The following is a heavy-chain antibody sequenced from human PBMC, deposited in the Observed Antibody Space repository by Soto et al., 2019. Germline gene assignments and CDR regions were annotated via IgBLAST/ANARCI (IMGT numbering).Heavy chain of an antibody. J-gene: IGHJ1*01. D-gene: IGHD6-13*01. CDR1: GFTFSSYW. CDR3: ARSLGSEQLVPQYFQH. V-gene: IGHV3-74*01. CDR2: INSDGSST. Sequence: GGSLRLSCAASGFTFSSYWMHWVRQAPGKGLVWVSRINSDGSSTSYADSVKGRFTISRDNAKNTLYLQMNSLRAEDTAVYYCARSLGSEQLVPQYFQHWGQGTLVTVSS.